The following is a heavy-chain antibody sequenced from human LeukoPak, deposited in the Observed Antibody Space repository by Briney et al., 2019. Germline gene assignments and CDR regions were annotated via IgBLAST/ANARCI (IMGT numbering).Heavy chain of an antibody. V-gene: IGHV4-59*08. J-gene: IGHJ3*02. CDR2: IYYSGST. CDR3: ARHAFEGVWGSYRYMGAFDI. CDR1: GGSISSYY. Sequence: SETLSLTCTVSGGSISSYYWSWIRQPPGKGLEGIGYIYYSGSTNYNPSLKSRVTISVDTSKNQFSLKLSSVTAADTAVYYCARHAFEGVWGSYRYMGAFDIWGQGTMVTVSS. D-gene: IGHD3-16*02.